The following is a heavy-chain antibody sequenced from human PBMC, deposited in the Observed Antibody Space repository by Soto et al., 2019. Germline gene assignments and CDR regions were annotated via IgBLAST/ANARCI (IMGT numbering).Heavy chain of an antibody. J-gene: IGHJ6*02. V-gene: IGHV3-30-3*01. D-gene: IGHD6-19*01. CDR1: GFTFSSYA. CDR2: ISYDGSNK. Sequence: PGGSLRLSCAASGFTFSSYAMHWVRQAPGKGLEWVAVISYDGSNKYYADSVKGRFTISRDNSKNTLYLQMNSLRAEDTAVYYRAREGTQWLPTYSYYYGMDVWRQGITVTVS. CDR3: AREGTQWLPTYSYYYGMDV.